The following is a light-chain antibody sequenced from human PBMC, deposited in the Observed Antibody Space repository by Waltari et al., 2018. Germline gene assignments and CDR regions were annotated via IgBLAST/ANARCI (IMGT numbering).Light chain of an antibody. Sequence: EIVLTQSPATLSLSPGERATLSCRASQSIRTSLAWYQQKSVQPPRLLIYDASNRATDTPPRFSGSVSGTDFTLTISSLEPEDFAIYYCQQRSNSPPITFGQGTRLEI. CDR1: QSIRTS. V-gene: IGKV3-11*01. CDR2: DAS. J-gene: IGKJ5*01. CDR3: QQRSNSPPIT.